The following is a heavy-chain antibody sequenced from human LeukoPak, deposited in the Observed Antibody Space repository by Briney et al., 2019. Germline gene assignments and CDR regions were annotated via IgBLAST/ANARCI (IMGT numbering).Heavy chain of an antibody. Sequence: SETLSLTCAVYGGSFSGYYWSWIRQPPGKGLEWIGEINHSGSTNYNPSLKSRVTISVDTSKNQFSLKLSSVTAADTAVYYCASYTAGGGGLDYWGQGTPVTVSS. CDR1: GGSFSGYY. CDR3: ASYTAGGGGLDY. J-gene: IGHJ4*02. D-gene: IGHD5-18*01. CDR2: INHSGST. V-gene: IGHV4-34*01.